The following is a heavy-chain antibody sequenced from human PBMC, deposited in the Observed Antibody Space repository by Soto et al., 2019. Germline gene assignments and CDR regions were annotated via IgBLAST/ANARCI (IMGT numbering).Heavy chain of an antibody. J-gene: IGHJ4*02. CDR1: GYSINRGYY. D-gene: IGHD3-22*01. CDR3: ARYNYDSRGHDAEH. CDR2: IYHRGAT. V-gene: IGHV4-38-2*01. Sequence: SETLSLTCSVSGYSINRGYYWGWIRQAPGKGPEWIGSIYHRGATYYAPSLKARAAISLDTSNNHFTLRLTSVTVADTAIYYCARYNYDSRGHDAEHWGQGALVTVSS.